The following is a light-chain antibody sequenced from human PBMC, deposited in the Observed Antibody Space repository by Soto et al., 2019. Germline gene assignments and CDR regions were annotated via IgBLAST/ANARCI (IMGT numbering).Light chain of an antibody. V-gene: IGKV1-6*01. CDR1: QGIRND. CDR3: LQDYNYPRT. CDR2: AAS. J-gene: IGKJ1*01. Sequence: ALQMTQSPSSLSASVGDRVTITCRASQGIRNDLGWYQQRPGKAPKLLIYAASSLQSGVPSRFSGSGSGTDFTLTISSLQPEDFATYYCLQDYNYPRTFGQGTKVEIK.